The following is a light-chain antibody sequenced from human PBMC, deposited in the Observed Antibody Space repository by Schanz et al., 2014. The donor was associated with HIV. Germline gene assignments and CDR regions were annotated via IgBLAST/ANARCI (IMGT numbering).Light chain of an antibody. CDR2: YDS. J-gene: IGLJ2*01. Sequence: SSELTQPPSVSVAPGKTARITCGGNNIGSKSVHWYQQKPGQAPVLVIYYDSDRPSGIPERLSGSNSGNTATLTISRVEAGDEADYYCQVWDSSSEHVVFGGGTKVTVL. CDR3: QVWDSSSEHVV. CDR1: NIGSKS. V-gene: IGLV3-21*04.